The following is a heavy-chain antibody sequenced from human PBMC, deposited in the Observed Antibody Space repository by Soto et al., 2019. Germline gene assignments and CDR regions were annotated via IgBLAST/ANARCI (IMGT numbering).Heavy chain of an antibody. CDR1: GDSFTHYW. V-gene: IGHV5-51*01. CDR3: ARHRQPNKNYYYQYGLDF. CDR2: IFPGDSDI. D-gene: IGHD1-1*01. J-gene: IGHJ6*02. Sequence: PWESLTIYWTCSGDSFTHYWIGWVRQMPGKGLEWMGVIFPGDSDIRYSPSFQGQVTISVDKSISTAYLQWNSLKASDTAMYYCARHRQPNKNYYYQYGLDFWGQGTTVTAP.